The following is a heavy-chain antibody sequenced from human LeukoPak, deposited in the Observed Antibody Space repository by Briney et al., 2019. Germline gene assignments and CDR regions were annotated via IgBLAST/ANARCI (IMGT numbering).Heavy chain of an antibody. CDR1: GFTFFTYA. V-gene: IGHV3-30*14. Sequence: PGGALRLSCAASGFTFFTYAMYWVRQAPGKGVECVAVISSDGSNRDYADSVQGRFTISRDNSKNTLYLQMTSLRAEDTALYYCARSYGSATCNLDLWGQGTLVSVSS. CDR3: ARSYGSATCNLDL. CDR2: ISSDGSNR. D-gene: IGHD3-10*01. J-gene: IGHJ5*02.